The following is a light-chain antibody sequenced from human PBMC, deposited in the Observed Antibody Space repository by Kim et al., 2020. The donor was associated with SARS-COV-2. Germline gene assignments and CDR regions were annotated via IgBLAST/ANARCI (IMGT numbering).Light chain of an antibody. Sequence: EIVMTQSPATLSVSPGERATLSCRASQTVSSNLAWYQQKPGQAPRLLIHGASTRATGIPSRFSGSGSGTEFTLTISSLQSEDFAVYSCQQYNNWPYTFGQGTKLEI. CDR1: QTVSSN. J-gene: IGKJ2*01. V-gene: IGKV3-15*01. CDR3: QQYNNWPYT. CDR2: GAS.